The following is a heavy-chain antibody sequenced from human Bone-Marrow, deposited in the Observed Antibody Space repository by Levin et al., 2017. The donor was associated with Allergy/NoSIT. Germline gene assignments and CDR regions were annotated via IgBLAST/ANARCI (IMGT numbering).Heavy chain of an antibody. D-gene: IGHD3-10*01. V-gene: IGHV3-23*01. CDR1: GFIFKNDA. CDR3: ARYLYYHGSGSYPFGLDD. J-gene: IGHJ6*02. CDR2: ISGRGDDT. Sequence: SGESLKISCAASGFIFKNDAMTWVRQAPGKGLEWVSAISGRGDDTYYADSVKGRFTISRDNSKNTLYLQMKSLRAEDTAVYFCARYLYYHGSGSYPFGLDDWGQGTTVTVSS.